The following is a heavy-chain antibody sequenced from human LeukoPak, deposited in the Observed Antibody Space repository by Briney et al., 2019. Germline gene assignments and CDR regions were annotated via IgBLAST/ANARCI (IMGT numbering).Heavy chain of an antibody. V-gene: IGHV3-74*01. CDR3: ASAYYYRLPD. CDR1: GFTFSCYW. D-gene: IGHD3-10*01. J-gene: IGHJ4*02. Sequence: PGGSLRLSCAASGFTFSCYWMHWVRQAPGKGLVWVSRINSDGTTTYADSVKGRFTISRDNAKNTLYLQMNRLRAEDTALYYCASAYYYRLPDWGQGTLVTVSS. CDR2: INSDGTT.